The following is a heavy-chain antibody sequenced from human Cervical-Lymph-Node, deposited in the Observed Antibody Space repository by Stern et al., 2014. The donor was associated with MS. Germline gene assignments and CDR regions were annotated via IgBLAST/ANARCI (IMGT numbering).Heavy chain of an antibody. CDR3: VERGDSGDTYAYKLN. CDR1: GHSFSNYW. J-gene: IGHJ4*02. Sequence: EVQLLESGAEVKKPGESLKISCKGSGHSFSNYWIGWVRQMPGKGLEWMGIIWPSDSDTRYSPSVLGQVTISADKSTNTAHLQWSSLKASDTAIYYCVERGDSGDTYAYKLNWGQGTLVTVSS. V-gene: IGHV5-51*03. D-gene: IGHD5-18*01. CDR2: IWPSDSDT.